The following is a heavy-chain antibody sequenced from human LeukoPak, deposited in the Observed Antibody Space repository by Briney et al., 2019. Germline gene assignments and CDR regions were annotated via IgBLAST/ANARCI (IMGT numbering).Heavy chain of an antibody. V-gene: IGHV3-21*01. CDR2: ISSSSSYI. Sequence: PGGSLRLSCGASGFTFSSYSMNWVRQAPGKGLEWVSSISSSSSYIYYADSVKGRFTISRDNAKNSLYLQMNSLRAEDTAVYYCARDLGYVSSTVPLDYWGQGTLVTVSS. CDR1: GFTFSSYS. CDR3: ARDLGYVSSTVPLDY. J-gene: IGHJ4*02. D-gene: IGHD2-2*01.